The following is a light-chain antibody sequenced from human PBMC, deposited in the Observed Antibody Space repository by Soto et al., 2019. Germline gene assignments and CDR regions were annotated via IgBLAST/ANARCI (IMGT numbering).Light chain of an antibody. CDR3: TSYSRYRVLV. CDR2: EVS. CDR1: SSDIGGYKY. V-gene: IGLV2-14*01. J-gene: IGLJ3*02. Sequence: QSVLTQPPSVSGSLGQSITISCTGTSSDIGGYKYVSWYQQHPGKAPKLIIFEVSNRPSGVSDRFSGSNSGNTASLTISGLQAEDEADYYCTSYSRYRVLVFGGGTKLTVL.